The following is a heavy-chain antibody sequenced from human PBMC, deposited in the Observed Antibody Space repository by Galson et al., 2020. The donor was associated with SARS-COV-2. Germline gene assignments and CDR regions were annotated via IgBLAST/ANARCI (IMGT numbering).Heavy chain of an antibody. CDR3: ARGLFWSDYDAGGSSGPHFDP. CDR2: MSSSGSTT. CDR1: GFTFSSYE. V-gene: IGHV3-48*03. Sequence: GESLKISCAASGFTFSSYEMNWVRQAPGKGLEWVSYMSSSGSTTYYADSVKGRLTMSRDSAKNSVYLQMNSLRDEDTAVYYCARGLFWSDYDAGGSSGPHFDPWGQGSLVAVSS. J-gene: IGHJ5*02. D-gene: IGHD3-3*01.